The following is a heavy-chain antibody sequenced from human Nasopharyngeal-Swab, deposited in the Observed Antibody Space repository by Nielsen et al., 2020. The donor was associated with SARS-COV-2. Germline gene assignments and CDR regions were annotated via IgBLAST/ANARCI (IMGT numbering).Heavy chain of an antibody. D-gene: IGHD4-23*01. J-gene: IGHJ4*02. CDR2: ISGSGVST. CDR1: GFNFNYYS. CDR3: AKDLGVESPLWFDY. Sequence: GESLKISCAASGFNFNYYSMNWVRQAPGKGLEWVSEISGSGVSTYYAESVKGRFTISRDNSKNTLYLQMSSLRAEDKAIYYCAKDLGVESPLWFDYWGQGTLLTVSS. V-gene: IGHV3-23*01.